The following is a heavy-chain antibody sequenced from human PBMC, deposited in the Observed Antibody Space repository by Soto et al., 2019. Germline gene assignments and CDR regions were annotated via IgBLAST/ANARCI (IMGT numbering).Heavy chain of an antibody. D-gene: IGHD4-17*01. V-gene: IGHV1-69*12. J-gene: IGHJ4*02. Sequence: QVRLVQSGAEVKKPGSSVKVSCKASGGTFSNYAISWVRQAPGQGLEWMGGIILPFGTANYAQKFQGRVTITADESMTTAYMELRGLRSEDTAVYSWARGPDYAGYFDYWGQGTLVTVSS. CDR1: GGTFSNYA. CDR2: IILPFGTA. CDR3: ARGPDYAGYFDY.